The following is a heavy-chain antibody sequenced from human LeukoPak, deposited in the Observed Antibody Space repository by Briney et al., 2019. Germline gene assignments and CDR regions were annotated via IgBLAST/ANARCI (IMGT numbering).Heavy chain of an antibody. J-gene: IGHJ4*02. Sequence: PGGSLRLSCAASGFTFSSYGMHWVRQAPGKGLGWVAFIRYDGSNKYYADSVKGRFTISRDNSKNTLYLQMNSLSAEDTAVYYCAKDGEYCSGGSCYFDYWGQGTLVTVSS. CDR3: AKDGEYCSGGSCYFDY. CDR2: IRYDGSNK. D-gene: IGHD2-15*01. CDR1: GFTFSSYG. V-gene: IGHV3-30*02.